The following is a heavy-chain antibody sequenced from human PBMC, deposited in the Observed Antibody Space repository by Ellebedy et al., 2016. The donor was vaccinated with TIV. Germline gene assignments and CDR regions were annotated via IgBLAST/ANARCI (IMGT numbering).Heavy chain of an antibody. Sequence: PGGSLRLSCAASGFTFSSSWMHWVRQAPGKGLLWVSRIDPDGGTIAYADSVKGRFTISRDNARNTVYLQLDSRRAEDTAVYYCVGGRQGTRSGWFWGQGTLVTVSS. CDR2: IDPDGGTI. CDR3: VGGRQGTRSGWF. J-gene: IGHJ1*01. CDR1: GFTFSSSW. D-gene: IGHD6-19*01. V-gene: IGHV3-74*01.